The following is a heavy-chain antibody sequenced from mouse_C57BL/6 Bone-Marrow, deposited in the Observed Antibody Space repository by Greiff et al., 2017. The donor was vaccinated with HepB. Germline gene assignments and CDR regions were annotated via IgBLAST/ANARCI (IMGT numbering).Heavy chain of an antibody. V-gene: IGHV1-19*01. J-gene: IGHJ4*01. CDR3: ARRHNTTVPAMDY. CDR2: INPYNGGT. CDR1: GYTFTDYY. D-gene: IGHD1-1*01. Sequence: VQLQQSGPVLVKPGASVKMSCKASGYTFTDYYMNWVKQSHGKSLEWIGVINPYNGGTSYNQKFKGKATLTVDKSSSTAYMELNSLTSEDSAVYYCARRHNTTVPAMDYWGQGTSVTVSS.